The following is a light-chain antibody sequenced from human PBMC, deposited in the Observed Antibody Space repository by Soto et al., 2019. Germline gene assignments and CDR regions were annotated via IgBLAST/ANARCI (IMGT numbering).Light chain of an antibody. V-gene: IGLV2-14*01. CDR3: GSYTSTDTPFV. CDR2: EVS. J-gene: IGLJ1*01. CDR1: SXDVGGYNY. Sequence: QSALAQPSSVSGSPGQSITICCTGTSXDVGGYNYVSWYQHHPGKGPKLIIYEVSNRPSGVSDRFSGSKSGNKASLIISNLEAEDESDYYCGSYTSTDTPFVFGTGTKVTV.